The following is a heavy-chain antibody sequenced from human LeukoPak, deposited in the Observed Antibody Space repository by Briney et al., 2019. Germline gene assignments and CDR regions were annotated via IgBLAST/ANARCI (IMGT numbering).Heavy chain of an antibody. CDR1: GYSFTDYS. D-gene: IGHD6-19*01. CDR2: INVDNGNT. J-gene: IGHJ5*02. Sequence: ASVKVSCKASGYSFTDYSMHWVRQAPGQRLEWMGWINVDNGNTKYSQKFQGRVSMTRDTSARTMYMELSSLTSEDTAVYYCARDFVQGNTAVGGWGWFDPWGQGTLVTVSS. V-gene: IGHV1-3*01. CDR3: ARDFVQGNTAVGGWGWFDP.